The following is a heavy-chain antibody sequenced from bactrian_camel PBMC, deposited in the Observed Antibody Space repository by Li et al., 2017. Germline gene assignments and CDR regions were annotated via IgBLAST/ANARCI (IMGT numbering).Heavy chain of an antibody. V-gene: IGHV3S53*01. CDR3: AARSVGWCPLFEHWLEKRAYTPGGYFAN. CDR1: EYTYGDGVGDGVYC. D-gene: IGHD1*01. Sequence: QLVESGGGSVQAGGSLRLACALGEYTYGDGVGDGVYCLAWFRQAPGKQREAVASMYTGSGTNYDDSVQGRFTVSQDSAKNILYLQMHSLKPEDTAMYYCAARSVGWCPLFEHWLEKRAYTPGGYFANWGQGTQVTVS. CDR2: MYTGSGT. J-gene: IGHJ6*01.